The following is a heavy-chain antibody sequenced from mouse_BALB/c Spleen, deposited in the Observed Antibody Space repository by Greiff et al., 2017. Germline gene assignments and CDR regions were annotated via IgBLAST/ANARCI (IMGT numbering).Heavy chain of an antibody. J-gene: IGHJ4*01. V-gene: IGHV8-12*01. D-gene: IGHD2-1*01. CDR2: IYWDDDK. CDR1: GFSLSTSGMG. CDR3: ARRGGNYVDYAMDY. Sequence: QVTLKVSGPGILQPSQTLSLTCSFSGFSLSTSGMGVSWIRQPSGKGLEWLAHIYWDDDKRYNPSLKSRLTISKDTSSNQVFLKITSVDTADTATYYCARRGGNYVDYAMDYWGQGTSVTVSS.